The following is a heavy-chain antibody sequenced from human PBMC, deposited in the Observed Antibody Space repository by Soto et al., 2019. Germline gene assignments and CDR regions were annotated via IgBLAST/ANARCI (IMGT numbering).Heavy chain of an antibody. CDR2: INKNGFTI. V-gene: IGHV3-48*02. D-gene: IGHD6-19*01. J-gene: IGHJ4*02. Sequence: GGSLRLSCAVSGFTLATYSMNWVRQAPGKGLEWISFINKNGFTIYYADSVKGRFTISRDYAKNSLYLQMDSLRHEDTAVYYCARGAVTGTSLFDYWGLGTLVTVSS. CDR1: GFTLATYS. CDR3: ARGAVTGTSLFDY.